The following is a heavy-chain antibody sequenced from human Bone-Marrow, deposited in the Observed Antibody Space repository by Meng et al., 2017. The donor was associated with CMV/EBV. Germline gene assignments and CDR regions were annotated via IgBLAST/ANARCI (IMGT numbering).Heavy chain of an antibody. Sequence: GESLKISCAASGITFSSYGMHWVRQAPGKGLEWVSLISWDGGSTYYADSVKGRFTISRDNSKNSLYLQMNSLRAEDTALYYCAKEGDSSGFRGYFDYWGQGTLVTSPQ. CDR1: GITFSSYG. J-gene: IGHJ4*02. CDR2: ISWDGGST. D-gene: IGHD3-22*01. V-gene: IGHV3-43D*03. CDR3: AKEGDSSGFRGYFDY.